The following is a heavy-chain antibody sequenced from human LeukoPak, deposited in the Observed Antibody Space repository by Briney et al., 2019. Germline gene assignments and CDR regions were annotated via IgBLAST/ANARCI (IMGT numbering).Heavy chain of an antibody. CDR1: GYNFTTYW. V-gene: IGHV5-51*01. D-gene: IGHD5-24*01. CDR2: IYPGDSDT. Sequence: GESLKISCEGSGYNFTTYWIGWVRQMPGKGLEWMGIIYPGDSDTRYSPSFQGQVTISADKSISTAYLQWSSLKASDTAMYYCASPRDGYNLGYADYWGQGTLVTVSS. J-gene: IGHJ4*02. CDR3: ASPRDGYNLGYADY.